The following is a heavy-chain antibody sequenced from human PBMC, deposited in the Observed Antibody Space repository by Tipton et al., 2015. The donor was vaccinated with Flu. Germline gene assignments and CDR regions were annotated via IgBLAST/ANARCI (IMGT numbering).Heavy chain of an antibody. Sequence: TLSLTCSVSGGSISSSSYYWGWIRQPPGKGLEWIGSIYYSGSTYYNPSLKSRVTISVDTSKNQFSLKLSSVTAADTAVYYCARGSRYFGSTWGQGTLVTVSS. CDR2: IYYSGST. V-gene: IGHV4-39*01. J-gene: IGHJ4*02. D-gene: IGHD3-9*01. CDR3: ARGSRYFGST. CDR1: GGSISSSSYY.